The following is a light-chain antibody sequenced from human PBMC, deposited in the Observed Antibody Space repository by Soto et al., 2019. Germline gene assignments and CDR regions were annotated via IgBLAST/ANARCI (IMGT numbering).Light chain of an antibody. J-gene: IGLJ1*01. Sequence: QSVLTQPRSVSGSPGQSVTLSCTGTSSDVGGYHYVSWYQHHPGKAPKLMIYEVSNRPSGVSNRFSGSKSGNTASLTISGLQAEDEADYYCSSYTSSSNVFGTGTKVTVL. V-gene: IGLV2-14*01. CDR1: SSDVGGYHY. CDR3: SSYTSSSNV. CDR2: EVS.